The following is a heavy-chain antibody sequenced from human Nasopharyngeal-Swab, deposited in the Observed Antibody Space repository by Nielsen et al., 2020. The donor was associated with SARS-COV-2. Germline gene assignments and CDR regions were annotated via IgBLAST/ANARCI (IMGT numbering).Heavy chain of an antibody. Sequence: LETLSLTCAVYGGSFSGYYWSWIRQPPGKGLEWIGEINHSGSTNYNPSLKSRVTISVDTSKNQFSLKLSSVTAADTAVYYCARVLRYYDSSGRWRWEGDYFDYWGQGTLVTVSS. CDR1: GGSFSGYY. D-gene: IGHD3-22*01. J-gene: IGHJ4*02. CDR3: ARVLRYYDSSGRWRWEGDYFDY. V-gene: IGHV4-34*01. CDR2: INHSGST.